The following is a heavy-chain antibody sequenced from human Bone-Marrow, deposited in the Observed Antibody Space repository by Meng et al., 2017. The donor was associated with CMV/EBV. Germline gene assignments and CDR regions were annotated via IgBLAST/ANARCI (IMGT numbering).Heavy chain of an antibody. CDR3: ARDEGYYDFWSGYYTGEHYYYYGMDV. D-gene: IGHD3-3*01. Sequence: LSLTCAASGFTFSSYWMHWVRQAPGKGLVWVSRINSDGSSTSYADSVKGRFTISRDNAKNTLYLQMNSLRAEDTAVYYCARDEGYYDFWSGYYTGEHYYYYGMDVWGQGTTVTVSS. V-gene: IGHV3-74*01. CDR1: GFTFSSYW. J-gene: IGHJ6*02. CDR2: INSDGSST.